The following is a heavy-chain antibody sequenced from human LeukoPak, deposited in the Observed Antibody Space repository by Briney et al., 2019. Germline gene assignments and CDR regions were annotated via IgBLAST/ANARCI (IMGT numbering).Heavy chain of an antibody. CDR2: INPNSGGT. CDR3: ATGAIFGASDWGPFDY. D-gene: IGHD3-3*01. CDR1: GYTFTGYY. J-gene: IGHJ4*02. Sequence: EASVKVSCKASGYTFTGYYMHWVRQAPGQGLEWMGRINPNSGGTNYAQKFQGRVTMTRDTSISTAYMELSRLRSDDTAVCYCATGAIFGASDWGPFDYWGQGTLVTVSS. V-gene: IGHV1-2*06.